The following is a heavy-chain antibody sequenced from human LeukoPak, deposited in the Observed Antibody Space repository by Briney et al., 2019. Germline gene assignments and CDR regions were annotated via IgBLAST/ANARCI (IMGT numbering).Heavy chain of an antibody. CDR2: INPNSDGT. J-gene: IGHJ6*03. CDR3: ARVGTDIVVVPAAIEAIYYYYMDV. V-gene: IGHV1-2*02. D-gene: IGHD2-2*02. Sequence: GASVKVSCKASGYTFTGYYMHWVRQAPGQGLEWMGWINPNSDGTNYAQKFQGRVTMTRDTSISTAYMELSRLRSDDTAVYYCARVGTDIVVVPAAIEAIYYYYMDVWGKGTTVTVSS. CDR1: GYTFTGYY.